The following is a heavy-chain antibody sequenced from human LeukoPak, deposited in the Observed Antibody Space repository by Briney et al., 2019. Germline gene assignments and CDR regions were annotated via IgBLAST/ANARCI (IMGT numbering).Heavy chain of an antibody. CDR3: ARDPGINALDI. CDR2: IRSSDNTV. V-gene: IGHV3-11*04. Sequence: GGSLRLSCAASGFTFSDHYMSWIRQAPGKGLEWLSYIRSSDNTVYYADSLKGRFTISRYNAPNSLYLQMNRLRAEHTAVYYCARDPGINALDIWGQGTVVTVSS. J-gene: IGHJ3*02. D-gene: IGHD1-1*01. CDR1: GFTFSDHY.